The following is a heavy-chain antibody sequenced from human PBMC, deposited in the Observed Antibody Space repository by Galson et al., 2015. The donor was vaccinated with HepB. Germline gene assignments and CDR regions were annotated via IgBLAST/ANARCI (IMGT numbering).Heavy chain of an antibody. D-gene: IGHD2-2*02. V-gene: IGHV3-15*01. CDR3: ATDDYCIKTGCYTGFDS. J-gene: IGHJ4*02. CDR1: GFIFSNAW. Sequence: SLRLSCAASGFIFSNAWLSWVRQAPGKGLEWVGRIKSKADGGTTDYAAPVKGRFTISRDDSKNTLYLQMNSLRTEDTAVYYCATDDYCIKTGCYTGFDSWGQGTLVTVSS. CDR2: IKSKADGGTT.